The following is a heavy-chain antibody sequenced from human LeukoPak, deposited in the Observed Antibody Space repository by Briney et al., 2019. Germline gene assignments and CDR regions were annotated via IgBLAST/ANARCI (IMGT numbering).Heavy chain of an antibody. D-gene: IGHD1-7*01. CDR3: ARGPGGTTGEAFDY. J-gene: IGHJ4*02. CDR2: IYHSGST. Sequence: PSETLSLTCAVSGGSISSSNWWSWIRQPPGKGLEWIGEIYHSGSTNYNPSLKSRVTISVDKSKTQFSLKLSSVTAADTAIYYCARGPGGTTGEAFDYWGQGTLVTVSS. V-gene: IGHV4-4*02. CDR1: GGSISSSNW.